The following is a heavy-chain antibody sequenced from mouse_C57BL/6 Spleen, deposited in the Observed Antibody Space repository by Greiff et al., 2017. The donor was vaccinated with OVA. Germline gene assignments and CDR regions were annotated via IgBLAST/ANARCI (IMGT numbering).Heavy chain of an antibody. CDR2: INPSSGYT. CDR3: ARGGYSNSYAMDY. V-gene: IGHV1-4*01. CDR1: GYTFTSST. J-gene: IGHJ4*01. D-gene: IGHD2-5*01. Sequence: GASVKMSCKASGYTFTSSTMHWVKQRPGQGLEWIGYINPSSGYTKYNQKFKDKATLTADKSSSTAYMQLSSLTSEDSAVYYCARGGYSNSYAMDYWGQGTSVTVSS.